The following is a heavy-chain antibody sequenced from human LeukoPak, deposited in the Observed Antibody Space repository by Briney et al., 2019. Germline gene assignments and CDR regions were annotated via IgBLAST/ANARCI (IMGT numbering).Heavy chain of an antibody. D-gene: IGHD6-19*01. Sequence: ASVKVSCKASGYTFTGYYMHWVRQAPGQGLEWMGWINPNSGGTNYARKFQGRVTMTRDTSISTAYMELSRLRSDDTAVYYCARVLGYSSGWTNWFDPWGQGTLVTVSS. V-gene: IGHV1-2*02. CDR2: INPNSGGT. CDR1: GYTFTGYY. J-gene: IGHJ5*02. CDR3: ARVLGYSSGWTNWFDP.